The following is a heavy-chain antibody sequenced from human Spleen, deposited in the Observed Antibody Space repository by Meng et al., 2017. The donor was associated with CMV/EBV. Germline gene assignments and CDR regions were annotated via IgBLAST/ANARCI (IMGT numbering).Heavy chain of an antibody. CDR2: ITGSSTYI. CDR3: ARESSNSHCLDV. CDR1: GFIFKNYN. V-gene: IGHV3-21*01. J-gene: IGHJ6*02. D-gene: IGHD6-6*01. Sequence: GESLKISCTTSGFIFKNYNMNWVRQAPGKGLEWVSSITGSSTYIYYADSVRGRFIISRDNAENSLYLQVNGLRAEDTAIYYCARESSNSHCLDVWGQGTTVTVSS.